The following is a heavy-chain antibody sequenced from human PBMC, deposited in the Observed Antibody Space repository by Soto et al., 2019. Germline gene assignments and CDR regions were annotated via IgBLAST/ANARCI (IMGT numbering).Heavy chain of an antibody. CDR3: AKDSPFSGTGRLAFDY. V-gene: IGHV3-23*01. J-gene: IGHJ4*02. CDR1: GFTFSGYA. Sequence: VHLLESGGALVHPGGSLRLSCAASGFTFSGYAMTWVRQAPGKGLEWVSSTGGSGVATYYADSVTGRFTISRDNSKNTLYLQMDSLRAEDTAVYYCAKDSPFSGTGRLAFDYWGQGTLVTVSS. CDR2: TGGSGVAT. D-gene: IGHD3-10*01.